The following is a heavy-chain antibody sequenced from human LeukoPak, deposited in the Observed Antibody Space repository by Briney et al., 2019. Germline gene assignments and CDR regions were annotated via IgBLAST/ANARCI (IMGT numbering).Heavy chain of an antibody. D-gene: IGHD3-3*01. Sequence: GGSLRLSCAASGFTFSSYAMHWVRQAPGKGLEYVSAISSNGGSTYYANSVKGRFTISRDNSKNTLYLQMGSLRAEDMAVYYCARDYYDFWSGPKPANWFDPWGQGTLVTVSS. CDR3: ARDYYDFWSGPKPANWFDP. J-gene: IGHJ5*02. CDR2: ISSNGGST. V-gene: IGHV3-64*01. CDR1: GFTFSSYA.